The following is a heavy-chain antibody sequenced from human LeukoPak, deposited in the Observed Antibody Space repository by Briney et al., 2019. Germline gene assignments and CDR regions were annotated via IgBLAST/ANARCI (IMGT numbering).Heavy chain of an antibody. CDR1: GYIFTNYW. CDR2: IYPGDSDT. Sequence: GASLKISCKGSGYIFTNYWIGWVRQLPGKGLESMGIIYPGDSDTRYSPSFQGQVTISADKSISTAYLQWGSLKASDTAMYYCTSPGIYGMDVWGQGTTVTVSS. V-gene: IGHV5-51*01. J-gene: IGHJ6*01. CDR3: TSPGIYGMDV.